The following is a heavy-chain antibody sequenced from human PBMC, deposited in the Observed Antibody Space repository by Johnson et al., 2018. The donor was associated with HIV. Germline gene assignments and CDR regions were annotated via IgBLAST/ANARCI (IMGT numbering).Heavy chain of an antibody. CDR2: ISYDGSNK. D-gene: IGHD3-10*01. J-gene: IGHJ3*01. Sequence: QVQLVESGGGVVQPGRSLRLSCATSGFTFSSFGMHWVRQAPGKGLEWVAVISYDGSNKYYADSVKGRFIISRDNSKNTLYLQMNSLRSEDTGVFYCARSMRGAFDVWGQGTMVTVSS. V-gene: IGHV3-30*03. CDR1: GFTFSSFG. CDR3: ARSMRGAFDV.